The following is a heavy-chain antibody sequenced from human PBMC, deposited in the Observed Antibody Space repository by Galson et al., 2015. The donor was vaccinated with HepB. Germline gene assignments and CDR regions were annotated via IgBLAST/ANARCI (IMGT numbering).Heavy chain of an antibody. CDR3: AKSEDSSGWSDGVDY. CDR2: ISYDGSNK. D-gene: IGHD6-19*01. V-gene: IGHV3-30*18. CDR1: GFTFSSYG. J-gene: IGHJ4*02. Sequence: SLRLSCAASGFTFSSYGMHWVRQAPGKGLEWVAVISYDGSNKYYADSVKGRFTISRDNSKNTLYLQMNSLRAEDTAVYYCAKSEDSSGWSDGVDYWGQGTLVTVSS.